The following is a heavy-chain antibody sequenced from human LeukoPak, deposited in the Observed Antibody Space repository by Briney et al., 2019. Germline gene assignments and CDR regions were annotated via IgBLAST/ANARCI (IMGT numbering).Heavy chain of an antibody. J-gene: IGHJ4*02. CDR3: ARGRYSSGWCVEY. V-gene: IGHV3-7*01. D-gene: IGHD6-19*01. CDR1: GFTFSSYW. CDR2: IKQDGSEK. Sequence: PGGSLRLSCAASGFTFSSYWMSWVRQAPGKGLEWVANIKQDGSEKYYVDSVKGRFTISRDNAKNSLYLQMNSLRAEDTVVYYCARGRYSSGWCVEYWGQGTLITVSS.